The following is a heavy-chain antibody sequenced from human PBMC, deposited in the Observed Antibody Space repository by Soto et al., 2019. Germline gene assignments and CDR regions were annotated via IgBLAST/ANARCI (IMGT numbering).Heavy chain of an antibody. Sequence: GASVKVSCKAAGYTFTGYYMHWGRQAPGQGLEWMGWINPNSGGTNYAQKLQGWVTMTTDTSTSTAYMELSSLRSDDTAVYYCERNSSSWYGAFDIGAQGKMVTVSS. CDR3: ERNSSSWYGAFDI. V-gene: IGHV1-2*04. J-gene: IGHJ3*02. D-gene: IGHD6-13*01. CDR2: INPNSGGT. CDR1: GYTFTGYY.